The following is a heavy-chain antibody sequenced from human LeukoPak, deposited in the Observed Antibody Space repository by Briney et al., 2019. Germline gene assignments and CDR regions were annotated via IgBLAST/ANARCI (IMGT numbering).Heavy chain of an antibody. D-gene: IGHD6-6*01. CDR3: TRVRIAARRYYYYGMDV. J-gene: IGHJ6*02. CDR2: IRSKAYGGTT. CDR1: GFTFGDYA. V-gene: IGHV3-49*04. Sequence: GGSLRLSRTASGFTFGDYAMSWVRQAPGKGLEWVGFIRSKAYGGTTEYAASVKGRFTISRDDSKSIAYLQMNSPKTEDTAVYYCTRVRIAARRYYYYGMDVWGQGTTVTVSS.